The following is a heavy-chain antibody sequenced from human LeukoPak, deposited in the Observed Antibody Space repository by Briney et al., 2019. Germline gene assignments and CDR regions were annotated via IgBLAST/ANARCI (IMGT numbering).Heavy chain of an antibody. Sequence: SETLSLTCTVSGASFSSSTYDWGWIRRPPGKGLEWIGSIYYSGSTYYNPSLKSRVTMSVDTSKHQFSLKLSSVTAADTAVYYCARHAGGISATGTRPFDYWGQGTLVTVSS. CDR1: GASFSSSTYD. D-gene: IGHD6-13*01. V-gene: IGHV4-39*01. J-gene: IGHJ4*02. CDR2: IYYSGST. CDR3: ARHAGGISATGTRPFDY.